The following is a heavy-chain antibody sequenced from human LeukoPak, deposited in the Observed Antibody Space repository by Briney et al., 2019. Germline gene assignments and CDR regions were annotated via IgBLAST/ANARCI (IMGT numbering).Heavy chain of an antibody. CDR3: ANAASYSVDY. Sequence: SETLSLTCTVSGGSVSSSFYYWGWIRQPPGKGLEWIGSMYFSGSTHYNPSLKSRVTISVDTSKNQFSLKLTSVTAADTAVYYCANAASYSVDYWGQGTLVTVSS. CDR1: GGSVSSSFYY. CDR2: MYFSGST. D-gene: IGHD1-26*01. V-gene: IGHV4-39*01. J-gene: IGHJ4*02.